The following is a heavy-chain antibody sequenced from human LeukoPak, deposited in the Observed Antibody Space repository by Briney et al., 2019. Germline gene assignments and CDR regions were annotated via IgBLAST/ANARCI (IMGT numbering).Heavy chain of an antibody. J-gene: IGHJ4*02. CDR3: ARVSFHYHSGNYGWYFDS. V-gene: IGHV3-21*04. CDR2: ISSTSGYI. D-gene: IGHD3-10*01. Sequence: GGSLRLSCTASGFTFSSYSMNWVRQAPGKGLEWVSSISSTSGYIYYADSVQGRFTISRDQAKNSLYLQMNSLRAEDTAVYYCARVSFHYHSGNYGWYFDSWGQGTLVTVSS. CDR1: GFTFSSYS.